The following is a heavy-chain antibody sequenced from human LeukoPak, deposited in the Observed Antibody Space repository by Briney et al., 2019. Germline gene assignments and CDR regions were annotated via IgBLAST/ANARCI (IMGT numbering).Heavy chain of an antibody. CDR2: INHSGST. CDR3: ARGKRFGFDP. D-gene: IGHD3-16*01. V-gene: IGHV4-34*01. CDR1: GGSFSGYY. J-gene: IGHJ5*02. Sequence: PSETLSLICAVYGGSFSGYYWSWIRQPPGKGLEWIGEINHSGSTNYNPSLKSRVTISVDTSKNQFSLKLSFVTAADTAVYYCARGKRFGFDPWGQGTLVTVSS.